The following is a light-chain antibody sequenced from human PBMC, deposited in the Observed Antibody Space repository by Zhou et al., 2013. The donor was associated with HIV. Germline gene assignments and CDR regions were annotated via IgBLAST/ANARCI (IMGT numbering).Light chain of an antibody. CDR2: AAS. Sequence: DIQMTQSPSSLSASVGDRVTITCRASQSISSYLNWYQQKPGKAPKLLIYAASSLQSGVPSRFSGSGSGTDFTLTISSLQPEDFATYYCLQHTDYPLTFGGGTRVEIK. V-gene: IGKV1-39*01. CDR1: QSISSY. CDR3: LQHTDYPLT. J-gene: IGKJ4*01.